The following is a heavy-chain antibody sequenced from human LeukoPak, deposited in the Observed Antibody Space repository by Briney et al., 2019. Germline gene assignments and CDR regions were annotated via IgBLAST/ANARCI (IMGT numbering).Heavy chain of an antibody. J-gene: IGHJ5*02. CDR3: ARGAFITGTTWVGHWFDP. CDR1: GYTFTSYD. Sequence: ASVKVSCKASGYTFTSYDINWVRQATGQGLEWMGWMNPNSGNTGYAQKFQGRVTTTRNTSISTAYMELSSQRSEDTAVYYCARGAFITGTTWVGHWFDPWGQGTLVTVSS. D-gene: IGHD1-7*01. CDR2: MNPNSGNT. V-gene: IGHV1-8*01.